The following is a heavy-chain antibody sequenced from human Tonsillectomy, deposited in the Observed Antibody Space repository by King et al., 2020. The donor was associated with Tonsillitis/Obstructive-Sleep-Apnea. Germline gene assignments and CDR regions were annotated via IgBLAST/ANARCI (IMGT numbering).Heavy chain of an antibody. CDR1: GFTFSGSA. J-gene: IGHJ4*02. CDR2: IRSKGNNYAT. V-gene: IGHV3-73*01. Sequence: EVQLVESGGGLVQPGGSLKLSCAASGFTFSGSAMHCVRQASGKGLEWIGRIRSKGNNYATAYSASVKGRFTVSRDDSKNTAYLQMNSLKTEDTAVYYCTRRGGRFLEWYFDDWGQGTLVTVSS. CDR3: TRRGGRFLEWYFDD. D-gene: IGHD3-3*01.